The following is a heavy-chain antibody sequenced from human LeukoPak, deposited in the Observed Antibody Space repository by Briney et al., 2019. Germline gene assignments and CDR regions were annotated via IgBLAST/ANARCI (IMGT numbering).Heavy chain of an antibody. CDR1: GGSISSGDYY. V-gene: IGHV4-30-4*08. Sequence: SETLSLTCTVSGGSISSGDYYWSWIRQPPGKGLEWIGYIYYSGSTYYNPSLKSRVTISVDTSKNQFSLKLSSVTAADTAVYYCARLGYSRARTLVDYWGQGTLVTVSS. J-gene: IGHJ4*02. CDR2: IYYSGST. CDR3: ARLGYSRARTLVDY. D-gene: IGHD6-13*01.